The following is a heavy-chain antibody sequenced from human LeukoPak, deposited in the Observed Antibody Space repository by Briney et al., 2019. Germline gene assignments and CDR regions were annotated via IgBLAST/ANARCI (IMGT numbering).Heavy chain of an antibody. CDR2: ISSSSSYI. Sequence: GGSLRLSCAASGFTFSSYSMNWVRQAPGKGLEWVSSISSSSSYIYYAVSVKGRFTISRDNAKNSLYLQMNSLRAEDTAVYYCAGMLYSSGWYDYWGQGTLVTVSS. D-gene: IGHD6-19*01. CDR1: GFTFSSYS. J-gene: IGHJ4*02. V-gene: IGHV3-21*01. CDR3: AGMLYSSGWYDY.